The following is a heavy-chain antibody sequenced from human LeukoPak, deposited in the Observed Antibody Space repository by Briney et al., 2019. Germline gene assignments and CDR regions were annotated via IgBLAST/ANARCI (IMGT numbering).Heavy chain of an antibody. V-gene: IGHV4-34*01. CDR2: INHSGST. CDR1: GGSFSGYY. J-gene: IGHJ4*02. CDR3: AREGRGDLDY. Sequence: PLETLSLTCAVYGGSFSGYYWSWICQTPGKGLEWIGEINHSGSTNNNPSLKSRVTISVDTSKNQFSLKLSSVTAADTAVYYCAREGRGDLDYWGQGTLVTVSS.